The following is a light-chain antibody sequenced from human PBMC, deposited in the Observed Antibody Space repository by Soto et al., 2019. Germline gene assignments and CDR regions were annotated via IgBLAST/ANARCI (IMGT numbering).Light chain of an antibody. CDR1: QSVSRNY. Sequence: EIVLTQSPGTLSLSPGERATLSCRASQSVSRNYLAWYQQKPGQAPRLLIYAASSRISGIPDRFSGSGSGTDFTLTISRLEPEDFAVYHCQQYGSAPRTFGQGTKVAIK. J-gene: IGKJ1*01. V-gene: IGKV3-20*01. CDR3: QQYGSAPRT. CDR2: AAS.